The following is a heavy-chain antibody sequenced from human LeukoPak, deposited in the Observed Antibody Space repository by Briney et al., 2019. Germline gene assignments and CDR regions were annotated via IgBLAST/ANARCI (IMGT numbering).Heavy chain of an antibody. CDR1: GGSFSGYY. CDR2: INHSGST. J-gene: IGHJ4*02. CDR3: AGGSGSHVDY. Sequence: SETLSLTCAVYGGSFSGYYWSWIRQPPGXXXEWIGEINHSGSTNYNPSLKSRVTISVDTSKNQFSLKLSSVTAADTAVYYCAGGSGSHVDYWGQGTLVTVSS. D-gene: IGHD1-26*01. V-gene: IGHV4-34*01.